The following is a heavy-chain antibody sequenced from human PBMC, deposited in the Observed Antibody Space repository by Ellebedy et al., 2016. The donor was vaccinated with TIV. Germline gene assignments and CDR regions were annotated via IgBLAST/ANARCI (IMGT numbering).Heavy chain of an antibody. Sequence: MPSETLSLTCAVYGGSFSGYYWSWIRQPPGKGLEWIGEINHSGSTNYNPSLKSRVTVSVDTSKNQFSLKLSSVTAADTAVYYCARVGPGEEGSGWSSFDYWGQGTLVTVSS. CDR1: GGSFSGYY. D-gene: IGHD6-19*01. CDR3: ARVGPGEEGSGWSSFDY. J-gene: IGHJ4*02. CDR2: INHSGST. V-gene: IGHV4-34*01.